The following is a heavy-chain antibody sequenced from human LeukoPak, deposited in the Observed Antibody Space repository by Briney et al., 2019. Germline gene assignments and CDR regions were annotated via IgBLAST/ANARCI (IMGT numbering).Heavy chain of an antibody. CDR1: GFTFSSYW. Sequence: GGSLRFYCAASGFTFSSYWMHWVRQAPGQGLVWVSRINSDGSSTSYADSVKGRFTISRDNAKNTLYLQMNSLRAEDTAVYYCARDVPPPYYYDSSGYYPDYWGQGTLVTVSS. D-gene: IGHD3-22*01. CDR3: ARDVPPPYYYDSSGYYPDY. V-gene: IGHV3-74*01. J-gene: IGHJ4*02. CDR2: INSDGSST.